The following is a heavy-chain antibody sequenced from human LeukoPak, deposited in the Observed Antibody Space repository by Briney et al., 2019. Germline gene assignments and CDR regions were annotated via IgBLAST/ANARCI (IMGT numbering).Heavy chain of an antibody. CDR1: GYTFTSYY. J-gene: IGHJ4*02. D-gene: IGHD5-24*01. CDR2: INPSGGST. Sequence: ASVKVSCKASGYTFTSYYMHLVRQAPGQGLEWMGIINPSGGSTSYAQKFQGRVTMTRDTSTSTVYMELSSLRSEDTAVYYCARASSRDGYNLDFDYWGQGTLVTVSS. V-gene: IGHV1-46*01. CDR3: ARASSRDGYNLDFDY.